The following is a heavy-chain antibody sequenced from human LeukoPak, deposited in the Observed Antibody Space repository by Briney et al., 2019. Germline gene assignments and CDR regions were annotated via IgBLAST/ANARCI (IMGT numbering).Heavy chain of an antibody. V-gene: IGHV3-69-1*01. D-gene: IGHD5-18*01. CDR3: VRDPGGRYGYGLAY. Sequence: PGGALRLSCAASRFIFSNYDMNWVRQVPGRGLEWIAYINRAFVIHYADSVKGRFTISRDNVKHSLYLQMNSLRAEDTALYYCVRDPGGRYGYGLAYWGQGTLVTVSS. J-gene: IGHJ4*02. CDR1: RFIFSNYD. CDR2: INRAFVI.